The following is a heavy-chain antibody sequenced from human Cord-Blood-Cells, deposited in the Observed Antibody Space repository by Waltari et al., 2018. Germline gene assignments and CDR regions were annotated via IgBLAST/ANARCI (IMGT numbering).Heavy chain of an antibody. CDR3: ARVSIAARPFDY. D-gene: IGHD6-6*01. J-gene: IGHJ4*02. CDR2: INPNSVGT. CDR1: GYTFTGYY. V-gene: IGHV1-2*02. Sequence: QVQLVQSGAEVKKPGASVKVSCKASGYTFTGYYMHWVRQAPGQGLEWMGWINPNSVGTNYAQKFQGRVTMTRDTSISTAYMELSRLRSDDTAVYYCARVSIAARPFDYWGQGTLVTVSS.